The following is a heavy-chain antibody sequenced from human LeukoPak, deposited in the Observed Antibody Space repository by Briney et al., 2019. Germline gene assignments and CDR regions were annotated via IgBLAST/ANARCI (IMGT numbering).Heavy chain of an antibody. V-gene: IGHV4-39*01. CDR1: GGSISSGSYY. CDR2: IYYSGST. Sequence: SETLSLTCTVSGGSISSGSYYWSWIRQPPGTGLEWIGSIYYSGSTYYNPSLKSRVTISVDTSKNQFSLKLSSVTAADTAVYYCARVNYYYYYMDVWGKGTTVTISS. J-gene: IGHJ6*03. CDR3: ARVNYYYYYMDV.